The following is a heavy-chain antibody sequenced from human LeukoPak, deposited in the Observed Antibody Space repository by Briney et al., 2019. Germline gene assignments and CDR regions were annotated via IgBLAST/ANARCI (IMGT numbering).Heavy chain of an antibody. J-gene: IGHJ6*02. CDR1: GYTFTDYY. CDR3: ARDCHLWDYDFWSGYYRGCYYYYYGMDV. Sequence: GASVKVSCKASGYTFTDYYIHWVRQAPGQGLEWMGWINPNSGGTNYAQKFQGRVTMTRDTSISTAYMELSRLRSDDTAVYYCARDCHLWDYDFWSGYYRGCYYYYYGMDVWGQGTTVTVSS. CDR2: INPNSGGT. V-gene: IGHV1-2*02. D-gene: IGHD3-3*01.